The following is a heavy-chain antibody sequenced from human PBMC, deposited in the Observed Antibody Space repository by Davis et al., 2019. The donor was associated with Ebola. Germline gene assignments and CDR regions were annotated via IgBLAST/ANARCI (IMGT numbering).Heavy chain of an antibody. CDR2: IWYDGSNK. J-gene: IGHJ4*02. D-gene: IGHD4-17*01. V-gene: IGHV3-33*08. Sequence: GESLKISCAASGFTFSKYSMNWFRQAPGKGLEWVAVIWYDGSNKYYADSVKGRFTISRDNSKNTLYLQMNSLRAEDTALYYCARVDENGDTDYWGQGTLVTVSS. CDR3: ARVDENGDTDY. CDR1: GFTFSKYS.